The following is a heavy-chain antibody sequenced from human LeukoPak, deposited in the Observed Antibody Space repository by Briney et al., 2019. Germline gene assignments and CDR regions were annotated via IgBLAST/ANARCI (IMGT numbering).Heavy chain of an antibody. Sequence: PGGCLRLSCAASGFTFSSYSMNWVRQAPGKGLEWVSSISSSSSSYIYYADSVKGRFTISRDDAKNSLYLQMNSLRAEDTAVYYCARGTTIFGVVHYYFDYWGQGTLVTVSS. J-gene: IGHJ4*02. V-gene: IGHV3-21*01. D-gene: IGHD3-3*01. CDR2: ISSSSSSYI. CDR1: GFTFSSYS. CDR3: ARGTTIFGVVHYYFDY.